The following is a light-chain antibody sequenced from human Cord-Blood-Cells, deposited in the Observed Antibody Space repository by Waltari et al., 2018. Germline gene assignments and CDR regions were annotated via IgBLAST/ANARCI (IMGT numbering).Light chain of an antibody. CDR3: SSYTSSSTNWV. CDR2: DVS. J-gene: IGLJ3*02. CDR1: SSDVGGYHY. V-gene: IGLV2-14*01. Sequence: QSALTQPASVSGSPGQSITISFTGPSSDVGGYHYVSWYQQPPGNAPKLMIYDVSKRPSGVSNRFSGSKSGNTASLTISGLQAEDEADYYCSSYTSSSTNWVFGGGTKLTVL.